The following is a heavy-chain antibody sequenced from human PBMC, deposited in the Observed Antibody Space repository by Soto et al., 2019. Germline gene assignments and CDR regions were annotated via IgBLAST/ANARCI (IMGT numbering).Heavy chain of an antibody. D-gene: IGHD3-10*01. Sequence: GGSLSLSCAASGFIFSDYRMNWVRQAPGKGLEWVSYISLSGSDTYYADSVKGRFTISRDDAKNSLWLQMNSLRAEDTAVYYCAREYKDGSYLTHWGQGTLVTVSS. CDR3: AREYKDGSYLTH. CDR1: GFIFSDYR. CDR2: ISLSGSDT. V-gene: IGHV3-48*01. J-gene: IGHJ4*02.